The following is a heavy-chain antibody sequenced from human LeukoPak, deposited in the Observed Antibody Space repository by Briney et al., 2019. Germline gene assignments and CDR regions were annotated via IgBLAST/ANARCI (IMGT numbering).Heavy chain of an antibody. D-gene: IGHD5-24*01. V-gene: IGHV1-18*01. J-gene: IGHJ5*02. CDR3: ARAVERCWFDP. CDR2: ISAYNGNT. Sequence: ASVKVSCKASGGTFGSYDLNWVRQAPGQGLEWMGWISAYNGNTNYAQKLQGRVTMTTDTSTSTAYMELRSLRSDDTAVYYCARAVERCWFDPWGQGTLVTVSS. CDR1: GGTFGSYD.